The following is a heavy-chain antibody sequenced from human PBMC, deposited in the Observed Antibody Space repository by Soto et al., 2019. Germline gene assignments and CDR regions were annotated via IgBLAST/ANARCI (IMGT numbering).Heavy chain of an antibody. J-gene: IGHJ6*02. Sequence: QVQLVQSGAEVKKPGASVKVSCKASGYTFTSYGISWVRQAPGQGLEWMGWISAYNGNTNYAQKLQGRVTMTTDTSTSAAYMELRSLRSDDTAVYYCARGFGGSTGLPPFYYYYGMDVWGQGTTVTVSS. V-gene: IGHV1-18*01. CDR1: GYTFTSYG. CDR3: ARGFGGSTGLPPFYYYYGMDV. CDR2: ISAYNGNT. D-gene: IGHD1-26*01.